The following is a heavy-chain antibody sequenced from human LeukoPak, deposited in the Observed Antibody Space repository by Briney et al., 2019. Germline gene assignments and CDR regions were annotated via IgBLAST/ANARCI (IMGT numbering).Heavy chain of an antibody. CDR1: GGSFSGYY. V-gene: IGHV4-34*01. D-gene: IGHD1-26*01. Sequence: SETLSLTCAVYGGSFSGYYWSWIRQPPGKGLEWIGEINHSGSTNYNPSLKSRVTISVDTSKNQFSLKLSSVTAADTAVYYCARGLDKGAIWYYYYYGMDVWGQGTTVTVSS. CDR2: INHSGST. J-gene: IGHJ6*02. CDR3: ARGLDKGAIWYYYYYGMDV.